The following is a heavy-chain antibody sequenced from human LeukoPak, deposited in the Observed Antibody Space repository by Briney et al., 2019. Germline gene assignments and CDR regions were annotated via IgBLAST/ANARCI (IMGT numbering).Heavy chain of an antibody. V-gene: IGHV4-61*01. CDR2: VYYSGST. J-gene: IGHJ4*02. CDR1: GGSVISGSYY. D-gene: IGHD2-15*01. CDR3: ARIHRYCSGGACYVLDN. Sequence: SETLSLTCTVSGGSVISGSYYWSWIRQPPGRGLEWIGYVYYSGSTNYNPSFKSRITISVDTSRNQFSLQLSSVTAADTAVYYCARIHRYCSGGACYVLDNWGQGTLVAVSS.